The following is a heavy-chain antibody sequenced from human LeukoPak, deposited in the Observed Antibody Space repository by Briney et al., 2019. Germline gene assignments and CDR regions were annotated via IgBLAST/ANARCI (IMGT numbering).Heavy chain of an antibody. D-gene: IGHD5-18*01. V-gene: IGHV4-59*01. CDR3: ARGKWIQLPNA. Sequence: SETLSLTCTVSGGSISSYHWSWIRQPPGKGLEWIGYIYYSGSTNYNPSLKSRVTISVDTSKDQFSLKLSSVTAADTAVYYCARGKWIQLPNAWGQGTLVTVSS. CDR1: GGSISSYH. CDR2: IYYSGST. J-gene: IGHJ5*02.